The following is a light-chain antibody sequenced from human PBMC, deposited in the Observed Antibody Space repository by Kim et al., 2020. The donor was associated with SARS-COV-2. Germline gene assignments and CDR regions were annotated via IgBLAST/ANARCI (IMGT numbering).Light chain of an antibody. CDR3: QQYESLWT. CDR2: KAS. J-gene: IGKJ1*01. CDR1: QNVNKW. Sequence: GDRVTITCRASQNVNKWLAWYQQKPGKVPKVVIYKASNLESGVPSRFSGSGSGTEFTLTISSLQPEDVATYYCQQYESLWTFGQGTKV. V-gene: IGKV1-5*03.